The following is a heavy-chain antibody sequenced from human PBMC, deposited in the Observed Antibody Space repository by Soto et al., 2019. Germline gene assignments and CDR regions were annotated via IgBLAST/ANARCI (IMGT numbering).Heavy chain of an antibody. CDR3: AADPHYSNYVHWLDP. J-gene: IGHJ5*02. D-gene: IGHD4-4*01. V-gene: IGHV1-46*01. CDR1: GYTFTSYY. CDR2: INPSGGST. Sequence: ASVKVSCKASGYTFTSYYMHWVRQAPGQGLEWMGIINPSGGSTSYAQKFQGRVTMTRDMSTSTAYMELSSLRSEDTAVYYCAADPHYSNYVHWLDPWGQGTLVTVSS.